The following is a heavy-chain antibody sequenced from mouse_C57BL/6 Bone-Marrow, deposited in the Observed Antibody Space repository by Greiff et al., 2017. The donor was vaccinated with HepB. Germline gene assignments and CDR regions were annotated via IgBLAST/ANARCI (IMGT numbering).Heavy chain of an antibody. CDR3: ARTSFHYYGSSYLYYFDY. J-gene: IGHJ2*01. D-gene: IGHD1-1*01. V-gene: IGHV1-69*01. CDR2: IDPSDSYT. CDR1: GYTFTSYW. Sequence: QVQLQQPGAELVMPGASVKLSCKASGYTFTSYWMHWVKQRPGQGLEWIGEIDPSDSYTNYNQKFKGKSTLTVDKSSSTSYMPLSSLTSEDSAVYYCARTSFHYYGSSYLYYFDYWGQGTTLTVSS.